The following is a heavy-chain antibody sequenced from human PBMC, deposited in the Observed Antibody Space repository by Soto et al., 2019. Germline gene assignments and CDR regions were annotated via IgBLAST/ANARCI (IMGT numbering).Heavy chain of an antibody. J-gene: IGHJ4*02. V-gene: IGHV4-4*02. Sequence: QVQLQESGPGLVKPSGTLSLTCAVSSGSISSSNWWSWVRQPPGKGLEWIGEIYHSVSTNYNPSLKSRVTISVEKSKNQSSRKLSSVTAADTAVYYCAREGMLRIAAARSLYYFDYWGQGTLVTVSS. CDR3: AREGMLRIAAARSLYYFDY. CDR2: IYHSVST. CDR1: SGSISSSNW. D-gene: IGHD6-13*01.